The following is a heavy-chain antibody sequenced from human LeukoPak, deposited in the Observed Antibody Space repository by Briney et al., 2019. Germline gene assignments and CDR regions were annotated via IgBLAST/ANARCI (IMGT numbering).Heavy chain of an antibody. CDR1: GFTFSNYP. Sequence: GRSLRLSCAASGFTFSNYPMHWVRQAPGKGLEWVAVVSDDGNNIYYADSVKGRFTISRDNSKNTLYLQMNSLRAEDTAVYYCAKASQVGATNNWGQGALVTVSS. CDR3: AKASQVGATNN. J-gene: IGHJ4*02. CDR2: VSDDGNNI. V-gene: IGHV3-30*04. D-gene: IGHD1-26*01.